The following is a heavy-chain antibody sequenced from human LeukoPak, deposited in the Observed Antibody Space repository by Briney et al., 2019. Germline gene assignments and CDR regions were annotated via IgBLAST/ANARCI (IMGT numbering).Heavy chain of an antibody. CDR2: IKEDGREK. V-gene: IGHV3-7*03. CDR1: GFTFSSYW. CDR3: ARDPPLYY. Sequence: PGGSLRLSCAASGFTFSSYWMTWVRQAPGKGLEWVANIKEDGREKNYVDSVKGRFTISKDNSKNTLYLQMNSLRAEDTAVYYCARDPPLYYWGQGTLVTVSS. J-gene: IGHJ4*02.